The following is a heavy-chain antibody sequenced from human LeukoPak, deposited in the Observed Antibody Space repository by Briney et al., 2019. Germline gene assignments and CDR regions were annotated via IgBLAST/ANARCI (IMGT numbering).Heavy chain of an antibody. CDR1: GFTFSSNA. CDR2: ISMSSTYI. Sequence: SGGSLRLSCAASGFTFSSNAMNWVRQAPGKGLEWVSSISMSSTYIYYADSVKGRFTFSRDNAKNSLYLQMDSLRDEDTAVYYCTRAPYSSGWYTVDFWGQGTLVTVSS. V-gene: IGHV3-21*01. J-gene: IGHJ4*02. D-gene: IGHD6-19*01. CDR3: TRAPYSSGWYTVDF.